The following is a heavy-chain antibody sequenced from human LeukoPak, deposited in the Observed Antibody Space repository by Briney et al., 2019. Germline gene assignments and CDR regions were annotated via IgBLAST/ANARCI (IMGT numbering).Heavy chain of an antibody. V-gene: IGHV4-30-4*01. J-gene: IGHJ4*02. Sequence: SQTLSLTCTVSGGSISSGDYYWSWIRQPPGKGLEWIGYIYYSGSTYYNPSLKSRVTISVGTSKNQFSLKLSSVTAADTAVYYCARGRSGGYSYGYHPDYFDYWGQGTLVTVSS. CDR3: ARGRSGGYSYGYHPDYFDY. CDR1: GGSISSGDYY. CDR2: IYYSGST. D-gene: IGHD5-18*01.